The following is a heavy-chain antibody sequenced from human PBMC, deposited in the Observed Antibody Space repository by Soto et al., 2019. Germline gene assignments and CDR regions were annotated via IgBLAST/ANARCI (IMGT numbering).Heavy chain of an antibody. J-gene: IGHJ4*02. D-gene: IGHD2-21*02. CDR2: TYDRSKWFH. CDR1: GDSVSSNNAA. V-gene: IGHV6-1*01. Sequence: SQTLSLTCAISGDSVSSNNAAWNWIRQSPSRGLEWLGRTYDRSKWFHDYAVSVKSRITIDPEISKNQFSLLLDSVTPEDTAVYYCARGRDSSFDYWGQGTRVTVSS. CDR3: ARGRDSSFDY.